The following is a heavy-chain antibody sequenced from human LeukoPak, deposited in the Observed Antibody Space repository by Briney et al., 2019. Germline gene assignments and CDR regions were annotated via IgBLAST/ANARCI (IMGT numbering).Heavy chain of an antibody. V-gene: IGHV4-4*02. CDR2: IYHSGST. Sequence: SETLSLTCAVSGGSISSDNWWSWVRQPPGKGLEWIGEIYHSGSTNYNPSLQSRVTISVDTSKNQFSLKLSSVTAADTAVYYCARANYYGSGSYFDRYYYYYMDVWGKGTTVTVSS. D-gene: IGHD3-10*01. CDR3: ARANYYGSGSYFDRYYYYYMDV. CDR1: GGSISSDNW. J-gene: IGHJ6*03.